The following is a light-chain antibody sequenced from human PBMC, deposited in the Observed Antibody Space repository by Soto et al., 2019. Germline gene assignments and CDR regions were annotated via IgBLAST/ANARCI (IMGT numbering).Light chain of an antibody. V-gene: IGKV3-11*01. Sequence: EIVLPQSPATLSLSPGERATLSCRASQSVSSYLLWYQQKPGQTPRLLIYDASNRATGIPARFSGSGSETDFTLTISSLEPEDFAVYYCQHRMNWPLTFGQGTRLEI. CDR3: QHRMNWPLT. CDR1: QSVSSY. J-gene: IGKJ5*01. CDR2: DAS.